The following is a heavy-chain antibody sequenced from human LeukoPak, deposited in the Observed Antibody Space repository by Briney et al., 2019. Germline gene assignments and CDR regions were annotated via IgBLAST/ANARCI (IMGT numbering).Heavy chain of an antibody. Sequence: GGSLRLSCAASGFTFSYYWMSWVRQAPGKGLEWVANIKEDGSENYSVDSVKGRFTISRDNAKNSLYLQMNSLRAEDTAVYYCARDQRYSYGYRGYYYYMDVWGKGTTVTVSS. D-gene: IGHD5-18*01. V-gene: IGHV3-7*01. CDR2: IKEDGSEN. CDR3: ARDQRYSYGYRGYYYYMDV. CDR1: GFTFSYYW. J-gene: IGHJ6*03.